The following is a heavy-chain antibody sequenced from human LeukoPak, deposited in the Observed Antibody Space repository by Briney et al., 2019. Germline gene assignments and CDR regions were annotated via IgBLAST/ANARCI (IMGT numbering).Heavy chain of an antibody. CDR1: GGSISSYY. D-gene: IGHD2-15*01. V-gene: IGHV4-59*01. CDR2: IYYSGST. Sequence: KPSETLSLTCTVSGGSISSYYWSWIRQPPGKGLEWIGYIYYSGSTNYNPSLKSRVTISVDTSKNQFSLKLSPVTAADTAVYYCARAYCSGGSCYSFAHAFDIWGQGTMVTVSS. J-gene: IGHJ3*02. CDR3: ARAYCSGGSCYSFAHAFDI.